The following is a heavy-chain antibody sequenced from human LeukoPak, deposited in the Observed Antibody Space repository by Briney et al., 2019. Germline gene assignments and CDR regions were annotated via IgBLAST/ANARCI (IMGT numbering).Heavy chain of an antibody. CDR1: GGSISSYY. J-gene: IGHJ4*02. D-gene: IGHD3-10*01. Sequence: SETLSLTCTVSGGSISSYYWSWIRQPPGKGLEWIGYIYYSGSTNYNPSLKSRVTISVDTSKNQFSLKLSSVTAADTAVYYCGGGGGLWFGESYFDYWGQGTLVTVSS. V-gene: IGHV4-59*01. CDR3: GGGGGLWFGESYFDY. CDR2: IYYSGST.